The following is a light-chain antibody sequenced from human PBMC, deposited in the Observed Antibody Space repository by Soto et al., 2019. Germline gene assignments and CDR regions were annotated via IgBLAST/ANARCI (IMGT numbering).Light chain of an antibody. J-gene: IGKJ1*01. CDR1: QSVSSD. V-gene: IGKV3-15*01. Sequence: EIVMTQSPATLSVSPGERATLSCRASQSVSSDLAWYQHKPGQAPRLLIYGASTRAIGVPARFSGSGSGTEFTLTISSLQSEDFAVYYCQQYNDWPPGRTFGQGTKVEIK. CDR2: GAS. CDR3: QQYNDWPPGRT.